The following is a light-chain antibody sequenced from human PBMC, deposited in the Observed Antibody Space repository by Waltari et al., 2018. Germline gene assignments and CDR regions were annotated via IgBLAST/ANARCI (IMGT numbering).Light chain of an antibody. CDR1: QSISNR. Sequence: DIQMTQSPSTLSASVGDRVTITCRASQSISNRLAWYQQKPGKAPNLLIYKASSLESGVPSRFSGSGSGTEITLTISSLQPDDFATYYCQQYDSYWTFGQGTKVEIK. V-gene: IGKV1-5*03. CDR2: KAS. J-gene: IGKJ1*01. CDR3: QQYDSYWT.